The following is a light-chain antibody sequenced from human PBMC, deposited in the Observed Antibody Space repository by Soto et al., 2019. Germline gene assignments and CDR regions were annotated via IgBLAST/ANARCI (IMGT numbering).Light chain of an antibody. J-gene: IGLJ2*01. V-gene: IGLV2-23*01. CDR2: EGS. CDR3: CSYAGSSTYHVV. Sequence: QSALTQPASVSGSPGQSITISCTGTSSDVGSYNLVSWYQQHPGKAPKLMIYEGSKRPSGVSNRFSRSKSGNTASLTISGVQAEDEDDYYCCSYAGSSTYHVVFGGGTKLTVL. CDR1: SSDVGSYNL.